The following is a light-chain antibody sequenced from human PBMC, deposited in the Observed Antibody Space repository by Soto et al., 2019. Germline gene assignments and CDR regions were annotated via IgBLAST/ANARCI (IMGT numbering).Light chain of an antibody. CDR1: PSVSSN. J-gene: IGKJ1*01. CDR2: DAS. CDR3: QQYNNWPPWT. V-gene: IGKV3-15*01. Sequence: EIVMTQSPATLSVSPGERATLSCRASPSVSSNLAWYQQKPGQAPRLLIYDASTRATGIPARFSGSGSGTEFTLTISSLQSEDFAVYYCQQYNNWPPWTFRQGTKVEIK.